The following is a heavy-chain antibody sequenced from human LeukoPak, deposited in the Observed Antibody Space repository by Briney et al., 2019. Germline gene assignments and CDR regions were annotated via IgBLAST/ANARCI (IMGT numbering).Heavy chain of an antibody. CDR3: ARSRSVVLITPLGY. V-gene: IGHV3-23*01. D-gene: IGHD3-22*01. J-gene: IGHJ4*02. CDR2: ISGSGGST. CDR1: GFTFSSYV. Sequence: GGSLRLSCAASGFTFSSYVMNWVRQAPGKGLEWASSISGSGGSTYYADSVKGRFTISRDNSKNTLYLQMNSLRVDDTAVYYCARSRSVVLITPLGYWGQGTLVTVSS.